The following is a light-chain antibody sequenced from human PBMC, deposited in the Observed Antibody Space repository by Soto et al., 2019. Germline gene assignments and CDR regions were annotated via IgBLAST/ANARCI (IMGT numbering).Light chain of an antibody. Sequence: QPVLTQPPSASASLGASVTLTCTLSSGYSNYKVDWYQQRPGKGPRFVMRVGTGGIVGSKGDGIPDRFSVLGSGLNRYLTIKNIQEEDESDYHCGADHGSGSNCGYVFGTGTKVTVL. J-gene: IGLJ1*01. CDR2: VGTGGIVG. CDR3: GADHGSGSNCGYV. V-gene: IGLV9-49*01. CDR1: SGYSNYK.